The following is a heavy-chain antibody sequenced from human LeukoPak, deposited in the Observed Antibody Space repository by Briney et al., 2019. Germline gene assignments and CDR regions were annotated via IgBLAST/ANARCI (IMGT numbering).Heavy chain of an antibody. V-gene: IGHV1-2*02. CDR3: ARARQRDSNYVGY. Sequence: ASVKVSCKASGYTFTGYYMHWVRQAPGQGLEWMGWINPNSGGTNDAQKFQGRVTMTRDTSISTAYMELSRLRSDDTAVYYCARARQRDSNYVGYWGQGTLVTVSS. D-gene: IGHD6-25*01. CDR1: GYTFTGYY. J-gene: IGHJ4*02. CDR2: INPNSGGT.